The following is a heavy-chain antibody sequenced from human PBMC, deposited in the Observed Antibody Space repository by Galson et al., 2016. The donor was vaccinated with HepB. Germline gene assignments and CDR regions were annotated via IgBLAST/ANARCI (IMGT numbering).Heavy chain of an antibody. CDR1: GGTFNTYA. D-gene: IGHD3-10*01. J-gene: IGHJ4*02. CDR2: IIPISATT. V-gene: IGHV1-69*05. Sequence: SVKVSCKASGGTFNTYAMNWVRQAPGQGLEWLGNIIPISATTNYAQRFQDRVTINTDDSTSTAYLELSSLRSEDTAVYYCAYDRFGSGSYFDYWGQGILVTVSS. CDR3: AYDRFGSGSYFDY.